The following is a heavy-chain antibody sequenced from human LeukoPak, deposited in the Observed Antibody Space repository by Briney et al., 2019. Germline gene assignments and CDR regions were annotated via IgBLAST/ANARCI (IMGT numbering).Heavy chain of an antibody. CDR2: INHSGST. CDR3: ARDLSSTSHIDY. CDR1: GGSFSGYY. Sequence: SETLSLTCAVYGGSFSGYYWSWIRQPPGKGLEWIGEINHSGSTNHNPSLKSRVTISVDTSKNQFSLKLSSVTAADTAVYYCARDLSSTSHIDYWGQGTLVTVSS. V-gene: IGHV4-34*01. J-gene: IGHJ4*02. D-gene: IGHD2-2*01.